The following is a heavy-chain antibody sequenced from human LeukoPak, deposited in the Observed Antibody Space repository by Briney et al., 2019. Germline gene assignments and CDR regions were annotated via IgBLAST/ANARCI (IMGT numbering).Heavy chain of an antibody. CDR2: INPSGGST. J-gene: IGHJ3*02. CDR1: GYTFTSYY. V-gene: IGHV1-46*01. D-gene: IGHD6-13*01. Sequence: ASVKVSCKASGYTFTSYYMHWVRQAPGQGLEWMGIINPSGGSTSYAQKFQGRVTMTRDTSTSTVYMELSSLRSADTAVYYCATHSSSWPPVNAFDIWGQGTMVTVSS. CDR3: ATHSSSWPPVNAFDI.